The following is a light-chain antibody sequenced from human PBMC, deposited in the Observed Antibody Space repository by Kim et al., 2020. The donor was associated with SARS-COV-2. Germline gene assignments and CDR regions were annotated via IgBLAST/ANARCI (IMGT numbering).Light chain of an antibody. J-gene: IGLJ2*01. Sequence: LGQTVRITCQRDSLKNYYATWYQQKPGQAPILVIYGKNNRPSRIPDRFSGSSSGNTASLTITGTQAGDEADYYCNSRDSNENVFFGGGTQLTVL. V-gene: IGLV3-19*01. CDR3: NSRDSNENVF. CDR2: GKN. CDR1: SLKNYY.